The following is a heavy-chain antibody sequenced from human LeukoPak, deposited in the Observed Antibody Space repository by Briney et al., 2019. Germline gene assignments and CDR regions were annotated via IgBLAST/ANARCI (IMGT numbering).Heavy chain of an antibody. J-gene: IGHJ4*02. CDR1: GFTFSSYA. V-gene: IGHV3-23*01. CDR3: AKLTPYSSGWPPDY. Sequence: PGGSLRLSCAASGFTFSSYAMSWVRQAPGKGLEWVSAISGSGGSTYYADSVKGRFTISRDNPKNTLYLQMNSLRAEDTAVYYCAKLTPYSSGWPPDYWGQGTLVTVSS. CDR2: ISGSGGST. D-gene: IGHD6-19*01.